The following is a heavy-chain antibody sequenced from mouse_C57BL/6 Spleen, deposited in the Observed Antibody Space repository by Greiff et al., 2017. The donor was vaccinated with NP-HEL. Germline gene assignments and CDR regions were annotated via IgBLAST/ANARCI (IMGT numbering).Heavy chain of an antibody. V-gene: IGHV3-6*01. D-gene: IGHD4-1*01. CDR1: GYSITSGYY. J-gene: IGHJ4*01. Sequence: VQLQQSGPGLVKPSQSLSLTCSVTGYSITSGYYWNWIRQFPGNKLEWMGYISYDGSNNYNPSLKNRISITRDTSKNQFFLKLNSVTTEDTATYYCARETDWDGFMDYWGQGTSVTVSS. CDR3: ARETDWDGFMDY. CDR2: ISYDGSN.